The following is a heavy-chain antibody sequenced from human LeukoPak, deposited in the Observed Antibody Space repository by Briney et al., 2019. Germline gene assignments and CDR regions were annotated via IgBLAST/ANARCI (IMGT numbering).Heavy chain of an antibody. CDR2: IYYSGNT. J-gene: IGHJ4*02. CDR1: GVSISSSNSY. D-gene: IGHD3/OR15-3a*01. Sequence: SETLSLTCTVSGVSISSSNSYWGWIRQPPGKGLEWIGSIYYSGNTYYNASLKSQVSISIDTSKNQFSLRLTSVTAADTAVYYCARQTGSGLFILPGDQGTLVTVSS. CDR3: ARQTGSGLFILP. V-gene: IGHV4-39*01.